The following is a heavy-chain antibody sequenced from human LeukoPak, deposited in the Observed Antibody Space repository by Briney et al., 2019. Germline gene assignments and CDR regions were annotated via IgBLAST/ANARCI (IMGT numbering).Heavy chain of an antibody. V-gene: IGHV4-34*01. D-gene: IGHD3-22*01. CDR1: GGSFSDYY. CDR3: ARGRQDVNMILVVMAGVSYYLDV. Sequence: SETLSLTCAVYGGSFSDYYWTWIRQTPGKGLEWIGEMSPSGSSNYNPSLKSRVTISVDTSKNQFSLKLRSVTTADTAVYYCARGRQDVNMILVVMAGVSYYLDVWSKGTTVTVS. J-gene: IGHJ6*03. CDR2: MSPSGSS.